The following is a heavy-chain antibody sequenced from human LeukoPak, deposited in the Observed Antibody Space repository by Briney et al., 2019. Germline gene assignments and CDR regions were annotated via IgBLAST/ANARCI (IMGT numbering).Heavy chain of an antibody. CDR2: IWYDGSDK. D-gene: IGHD6-6*01. J-gene: IGHJ4*02. Sequence: GGSLRLSCAASGFTFGSYGMHWVRQAPGKGLEWVAVIWYDGSDKYYADSVKGRFTISRDNSKNTLYLQMNSLRVEDTAVYYCTRGGSSSGPGDNWGQGTLVTVSS. CDR1: GFTFGSYG. CDR3: TRGGSSSGPGDN. V-gene: IGHV3-33*08.